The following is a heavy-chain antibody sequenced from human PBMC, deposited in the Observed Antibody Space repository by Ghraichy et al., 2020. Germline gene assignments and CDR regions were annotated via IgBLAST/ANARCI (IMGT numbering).Heavy chain of an antibody. Sequence: ESLNISCTVSGGSISSYYWSWIRQPPGKGLEWIGYIHYRGSTNYNPSLKSRVTISVDTSKNQFSLKLSSVTAADTAVYYCARGGGSGSWGRTFDIWGQGTMVTVSS. D-gene: IGHD3-10*01. CDR2: IHYRGST. CDR3: ARGGGSGSWGRTFDI. J-gene: IGHJ3*02. V-gene: IGHV4-59*01. CDR1: GGSISSYY.